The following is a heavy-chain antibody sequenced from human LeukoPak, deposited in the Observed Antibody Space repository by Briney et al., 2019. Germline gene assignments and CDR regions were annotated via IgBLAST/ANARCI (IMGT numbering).Heavy chain of an antibody. J-gene: IGHJ3*02. CDR1: GGTFSSYA. D-gene: IGHD6-19*01. V-gene: IGHV1-69*13. Sequence: SVKVSCQASGGTFSSYAISWVRQAPGQGLEWMGGIIPIFGTANYAQKFQGRVTITADESTSTAYTELSSLRSEDTAVYYCTRDRGYSSGPGAFDIWGQGTMVTVSS. CDR2: IIPIFGTA. CDR3: TRDRGYSSGPGAFDI.